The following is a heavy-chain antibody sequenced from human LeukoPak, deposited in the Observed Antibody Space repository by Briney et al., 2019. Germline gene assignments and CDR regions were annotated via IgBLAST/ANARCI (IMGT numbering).Heavy chain of an antibody. CDR1: RFTLKSYG. D-gene: IGHD1-26*01. J-gene: IGHJ5*02. V-gene: IGHV3-30*02. Sequence: GGALRLSCAASRFTLKSYGIHWVRQAPGKGLEWVAFIQFDGNDKYYADSVKGRFTISRDNSKDSVSVQMNSLRVEVTAVYYCAKDRRWDVGRHLDPWGQGTLVTVSS. CDR2: IQFDGNDK. CDR3: AKDRRWDVGRHLDP.